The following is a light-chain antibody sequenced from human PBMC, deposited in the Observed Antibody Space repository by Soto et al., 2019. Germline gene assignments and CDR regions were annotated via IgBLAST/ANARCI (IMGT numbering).Light chain of an antibody. V-gene: IGLV2-14*01. CDR3: TSYTSSNTLV. CDR1: NNDIGGYNY. CDR2: EVS. J-gene: IGLJ2*01. Sequence: QSALTQPASVSGSPGQSITISCTGTNNDIGGYNYVSWYQQHPGKAPKLMIYEVSNRPSGVSNRFSGSKSGNTASLTISGLQAEDEADYYCTSYTSSNTLVFGGGTKLTVL.